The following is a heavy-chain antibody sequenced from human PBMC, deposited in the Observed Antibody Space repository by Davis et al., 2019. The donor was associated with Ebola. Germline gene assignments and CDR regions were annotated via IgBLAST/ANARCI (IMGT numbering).Heavy chain of an antibody. Sequence: ASVQVSCKASGYTFNSHCISWVRQAPGQGREWMAWNSAYNGHTNYEQKFQGRLTLTTDTSRSKAQMQLRSLTSDDTAEYFCARGRNGGWDFDYWGQGTLVTVSS. CDR2: NSAYNGHT. CDR1: GYTFNSHC. V-gene: IGHV1-18*01. J-gene: IGHJ4*02. CDR3: ARGRNGGWDFDY. D-gene: IGHD6-19*01.